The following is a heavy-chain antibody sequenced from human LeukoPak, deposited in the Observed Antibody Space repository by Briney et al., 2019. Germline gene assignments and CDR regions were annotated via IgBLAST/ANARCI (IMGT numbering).Heavy chain of an antibody. CDR2: IYYSGYT. CDR3: ARTTMVRGTYYMDV. J-gene: IGHJ6*03. D-gene: IGHD3-10*01. CDR1: GGSISSYY. Sequence: SETLSLTCTVSGGSISSYYWSWIRQPPGKGLEWIGCIYYSGYTNYKSSLKSRVTISVDTSKNQFSLKLSSVTAADTAVYYCARTTMVRGTYYMDVWGKETTVTVSS. V-gene: IGHV4-59*01.